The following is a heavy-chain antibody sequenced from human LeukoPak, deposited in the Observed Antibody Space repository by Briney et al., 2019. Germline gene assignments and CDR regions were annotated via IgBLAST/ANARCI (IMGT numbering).Heavy chain of an antibody. V-gene: IGHV6-1*01. J-gene: IGHJ4*02. CDR3: PRDIGSTIVFDY. D-gene: IGHD5/OR15-5a*01. Sequence: SQSLSLTRAISVDTLSINSAAWNSIRQSPSRGLEWLGRTYYRSKWYNDYAVSVKSRITNNPDTSNNQFSLQLNSVTPEDTAVYYCPRDIGSTIVFDYWGQGTLVTVSS. CDR1: VDTLSINSAA. CDR2: TYYRSKWYN.